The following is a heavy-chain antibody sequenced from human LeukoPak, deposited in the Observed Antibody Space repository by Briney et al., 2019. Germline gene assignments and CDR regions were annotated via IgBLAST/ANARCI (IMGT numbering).Heavy chain of an antibody. CDR1: GFSFSSNT. CDR3: AREGGTIYYYYGMNV. J-gene: IGHJ6*04. D-gene: IGHD3-16*01. V-gene: IGHV3-21*01. CDR2: ISSSSTYI. Sequence: GGSLRLSCAASGFSFSSNTVNWVRQAPGKGLEWVSSISSSSTYIYYADSLKGRFTISRDNAKNSLYLQMNSLRAEDTAVYYCAREGGTIYYYYGMNVWGEGTTVTVSS.